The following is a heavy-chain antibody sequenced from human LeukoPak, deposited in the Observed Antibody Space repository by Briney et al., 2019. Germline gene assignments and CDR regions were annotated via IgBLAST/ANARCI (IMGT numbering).Heavy chain of an antibody. J-gene: IGHJ4*02. CDR3: ARDLYGDWGGGDY. Sequence: SETLSLTCAVYGGSFSGYYWSWIRQPPGKGLEWIGEINHSGSTNYNPSLKSRVTISVDTSKNQFSLKLSSVIAADTAVYYCARDLYGDWGGGDYWGQGTLVTVSS. CDR1: GGSFSGYY. D-gene: IGHD4-17*01. V-gene: IGHV4-34*01. CDR2: INHSGST.